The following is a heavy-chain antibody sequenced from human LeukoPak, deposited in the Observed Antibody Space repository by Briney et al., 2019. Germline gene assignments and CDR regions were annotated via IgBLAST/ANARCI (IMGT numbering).Heavy chain of an antibody. CDR2: GHCSGTT. Sequence: PSETLSLTCTVSGVSINSHYWSWIRQSPGKGLEWIAYGHCSGTTNYNPSLKSRVTISVDTSKNQFSLKLTSVSAADTAMYYCARHGTGTGYPLDYWGLGTLVTVSS. CDR3: ARHGTGTGYPLDY. D-gene: IGHD3/OR15-3a*01. V-gene: IGHV4-59*08. CDR1: GVSINSHY. J-gene: IGHJ4*02.